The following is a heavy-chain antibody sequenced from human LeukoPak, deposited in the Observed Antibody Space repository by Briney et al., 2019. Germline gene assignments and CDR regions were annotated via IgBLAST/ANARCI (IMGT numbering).Heavy chain of an antibody. D-gene: IGHD3-16*02. CDR3: AKDQDVWGSHLRGVGLDY. CDR1: GFTFDDYA. J-gene: IGHJ4*02. CDR2: INWNSGTI. Sequence: GGPLRLSCAASGFTFDDYAMHWVRQVPGKGLEWVSGINWNSGTIDYADSVKGRFTTSRDNAKNSLYLQMNSLRSEDTALYYCAKDQDVWGSHLRGVGLDYWGQGALVTVSS. V-gene: IGHV3-9*01.